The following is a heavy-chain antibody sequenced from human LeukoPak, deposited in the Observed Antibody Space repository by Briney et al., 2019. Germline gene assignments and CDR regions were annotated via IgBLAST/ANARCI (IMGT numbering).Heavy chain of an antibody. CDR2: ISSRGSTI. J-gene: IGHJ5*02. CDR3: ARGYDFWSGYPNMNWFDP. V-gene: IGHV3-11*04. Sequence: PGGSLRLSCAASGFAFSDYYMSWIRQAPGKGLEWVSYISSRGSTIYYADSVKGRFTISRDNDKNSLYLQMNSLRAEDTAVYYCARGYDFWSGYPNMNWFDPWGQGTLVTVSS. D-gene: IGHD3-3*01. CDR1: GFAFSDYY.